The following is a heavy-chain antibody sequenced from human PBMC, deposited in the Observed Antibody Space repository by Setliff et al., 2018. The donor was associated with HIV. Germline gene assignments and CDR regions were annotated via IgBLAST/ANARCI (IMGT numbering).Heavy chain of an antibody. D-gene: IGHD3-22*01. Sequence: SETLSLTCTVSGVSISNYYWSWIRQPPGKGLEWIGYMYYSGSTNYNPSLKSRVTISVDTSKSQFSLKLNSVTAADTAVYYCARAGYYGSTSYWEYFQHWGQGTLVTVSS. CDR3: ARAGYYGSTSYWEYFQH. CDR2: MYYSGST. CDR1: GVSISNYY. V-gene: IGHV4-59*01. J-gene: IGHJ1*01.